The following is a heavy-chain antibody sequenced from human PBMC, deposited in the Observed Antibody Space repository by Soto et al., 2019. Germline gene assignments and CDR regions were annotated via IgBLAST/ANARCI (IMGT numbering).Heavy chain of an antibody. V-gene: IGHV4-34*01. CDR2: INHSGST. CDR3: ARGDVLTGYAD. CDR1: GGSFRGYY. Sequence: QVQLQQWGAGLLKPSETLSLTCAVYGGSFRGYYWSWIRQPPGKGLEWIGEINHSGSTKYNPSLKRRVTKSVDTAQNQFSPELNSVTAADTAVYYCARGDVLTGYADWGQGTLVTVSS. J-gene: IGHJ4*02. D-gene: IGHD3-9*01.